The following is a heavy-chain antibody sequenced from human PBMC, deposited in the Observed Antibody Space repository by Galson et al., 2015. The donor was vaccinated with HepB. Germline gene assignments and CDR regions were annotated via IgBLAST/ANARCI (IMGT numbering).Heavy chain of an antibody. V-gene: IGHV1-18*01. Sequence: SVKVSCKASGYTFTSYGISWVRQAPGQGLEWMGWISAYNGNTNYAQKLQGRVTMTTDTSTSTAYMELRSLRSDDTAVYYCARDSEYSGYTGIDYWGQGTLVTVSS. CDR3: ARDSEYSGYTGIDY. CDR1: GYTFTSYG. J-gene: IGHJ4*02. D-gene: IGHD5-12*01. CDR2: ISAYNGNT.